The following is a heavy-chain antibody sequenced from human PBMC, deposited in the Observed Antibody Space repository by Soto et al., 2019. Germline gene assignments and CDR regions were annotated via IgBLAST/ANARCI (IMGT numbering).Heavy chain of an antibody. CDR3: ARRVRGYSYGPGATNPAAIDY. CDR1: GGSISSSSYY. J-gene: IGHJ4*02. V-gene: IGHV4-39*01. D-gene: IGHD5-18*01. CDR2: IYYSGST. Sequence: QLQLQESGPGLVKPSETLSLTCTVSGGSISSSSYYWGWIRQPPGKGLEGIGSIYYSGSTYYNPSLKSRVTISVDTSKMQFSLKLSPVTAADTAVYDCARRVRGYSYGPGATNPAAIDYWGQGTLVTVSS.